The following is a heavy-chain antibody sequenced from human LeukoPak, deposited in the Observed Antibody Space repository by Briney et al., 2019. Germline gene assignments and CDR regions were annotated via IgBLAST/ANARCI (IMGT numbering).Heavy chain of an antibody. CDR1: GGSISSYY. V-gene: IGHV4-4*09. CDR2: IYTSGST. J-gene: IGHJ4*02. Sequence: SETLSLTCTVSGGSISSYYWSWIRQPPGKGLEWIGYIYTSGSTNYNPSLKSRVTISVDTSKNQFSLKLSSVTAADTAVYYCARVSLAYCGGDCYSGYFDYWGQGTLVTVSS. D-gene: IGHD2-21*02. CDR3: ARVSLAYCGGDCYSGYFDY.